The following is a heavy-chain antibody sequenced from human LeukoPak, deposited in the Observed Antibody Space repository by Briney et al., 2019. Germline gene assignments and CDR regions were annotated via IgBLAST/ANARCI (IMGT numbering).Heavy chain of an antibody. CDR3: ARQQVRGVIITNPEDFDY. V-gene: IGHV1-2*06. Sequence: GASVKVSCKASGYTFTGYYMHLVRQAPGQGLEWMGRINPNSGGTNYAQKFQGRVTMTRDTSISTAYMELSRLRSDDTAVYYCARQQVRGVIITNPEDFDYWGQGTLVTVSS. D-gene: IGHD3-10*01. J-gene: IGHJ4*02. CDR2: INPNSGGT. CDR1: GYTFTGYY.